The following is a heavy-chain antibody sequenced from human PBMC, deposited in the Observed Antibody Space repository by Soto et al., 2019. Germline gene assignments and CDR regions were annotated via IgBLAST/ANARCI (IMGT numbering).Heavy chain of an antibody. V-gene: IGHV1-69*02. Sequence: SVKVSCKASGCTFSSYTISWVRQAPGQGLEWMGRIIPILGIANYAQKFQGRVTITADKSTSTAYMELSSLRSEDTAVYYCARSLQTYYYGSGSYQSWFDPWGQGTLVTVSS. CDR3: ARSLQTYYYGSGSYQSWFDP. J-gene: IGHJ5*02. D-gene: IGHD3-10*01. CDR2: IIPILGIA. CDR1: GCTFSSYT.